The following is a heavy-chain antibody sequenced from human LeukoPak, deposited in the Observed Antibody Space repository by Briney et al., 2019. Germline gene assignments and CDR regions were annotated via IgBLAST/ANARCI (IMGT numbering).Heavy chain of an antibody. D-gene: IGHD3-10*01. V-gene: IGHV1-18*01. CDR3: PRDSHFLFASVNYMATNFDY. Sequence: ASVNVSCKASGYTFTNFDISWVRQPPGQGLEWIGGITTYNGHTNYAQKLESKITMTTDTSTNTAYMELSSLRSDDTAVYYCPRDSHFLFASVNYMATNFDYWGQGTLVTVSS. J-gene: IGHJ4*02. CDR2: ITTYNGHT. CDR1: GYTFTNFD.